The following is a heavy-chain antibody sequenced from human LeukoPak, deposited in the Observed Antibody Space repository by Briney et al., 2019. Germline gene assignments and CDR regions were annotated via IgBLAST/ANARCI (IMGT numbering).Heavy chain of an antibody. Sequence: ASVKVSCKASGYTFTGYGITWVRQAPGQGLEWMGWISAYNGNTNYAQKVQGRVTMTTDTSTSTAYMELRSLRSDDTAVYYCARHHRGRDPRIVVVSGGVGNFDYWGQGTLVTVSS. V-gene: IGHV1-18*01. J-gene: IGHJ4*02. CDR2: ISAYNGNT. CDR1: GYTFTGYG. D-gene: IGHD2-2*01. CDR3: ARHHRGRDPRIVVVSGGVGNFDY.